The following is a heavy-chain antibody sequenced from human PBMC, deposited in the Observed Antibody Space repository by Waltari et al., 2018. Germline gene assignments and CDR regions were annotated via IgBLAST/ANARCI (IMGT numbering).Heavy chain of an antibody. CDR2: SYSGGST. CDR3: ARAPFSGWYPFDY. D-gene: IGHD6-19*01. V-gene: IGHV3-53*02. J-gene: IGHJ4*02. Sequence: EVQLVETGGGLTQPGGSLRLSCAAAGFHVSRNYTSWVRQAPGKGLEWVSVSYSGGSTYYADSVKGRFTISRDNSKNTLYLQMNSLRAEDTAVYYCARAPFSGWYPFDYWGQGTLVTVSS. CDR1: GFHVSRNY.